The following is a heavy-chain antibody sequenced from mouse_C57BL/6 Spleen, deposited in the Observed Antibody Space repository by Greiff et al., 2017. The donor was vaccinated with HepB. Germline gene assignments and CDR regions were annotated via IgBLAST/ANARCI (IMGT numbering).Heavy chain of an antibody. CDR2: INPNNGGT. D-gene: IGHD4-1*01. CDR1: GYTFTDYY. V-gene: IGHV1-26*01. J-gene: IGHJ2*01. CDR3: ARGRTGYYFDY. Sequence: VQLQQSGPELVKPGASVKISCKASGYTFTDYYMNWVKQSHGKSLEWIGDINPNNGGTSYNQKFKGKATLTVDKSSSTAYMELRSLTSEDSAVYYCARGRTGYYFDYWGQGTTLTVSS.